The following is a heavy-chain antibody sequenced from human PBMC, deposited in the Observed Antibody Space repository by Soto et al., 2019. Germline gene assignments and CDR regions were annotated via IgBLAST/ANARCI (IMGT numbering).Heavy chain of an antibody. J-gene: IGHJ1*01. CDR1: GGTFSSYA. D-gene: IGHD5-12*01. Sequence: ASVKVSCKASGGTFSSYAISWVRQAPGQGLEWMGGIIPIFGTANYAQKFQGRVTITADESTSTAYMELSSLRSEDTAVYYCASGGYSGYEYFQHWGQGTLVTVSS. V-gene: IGHV1-69*13. CDR2: IIPIFGTA. CDR3: ASGGYSGYEYFQH.